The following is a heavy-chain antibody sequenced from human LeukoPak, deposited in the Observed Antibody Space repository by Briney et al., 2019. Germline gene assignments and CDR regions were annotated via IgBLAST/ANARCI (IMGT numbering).Heavy chain of an antibody. CDR2: IYTSGST. CDR1: GGSISSGSYY. J-gene: IGHJ4*02. V-gene: IGHV4-61*02. Sequence: SETLSLTCTVSGGSISSGSYYWSWIRQPAGKGLEWIGRIYTSGSTNYNPSLKSRVTISYTSKNQFSLKLNSVTAADTAVYYCARSGGGSSYGGFDYWGQGTLVTVSS. CDR3: ARSGGGSSYGGFDY. D-gene: IGHD5-18*01.